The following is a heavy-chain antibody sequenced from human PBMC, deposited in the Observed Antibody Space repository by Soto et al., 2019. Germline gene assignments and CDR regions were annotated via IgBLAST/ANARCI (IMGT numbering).Heavy chain of an antibody. CDR3: ARDRTRGYCSSTSCYTDFDY. D-gene: IGHD2-2*02. J-gene: IGHJ4*02. Sequence: PGGSLRLSCAASGFTFSSYAMHWVRQAPGKGLEWVAVISYDGSNKYYADSVKGRFTISRDNSKNTLYLQMNSLRAEDTAVYYCARDRTRGYCSSTSCYTDFDYWGQGTLVTVSS. CDR2: ISYDGSNK. V-gene: IGHV3-30-3*01. CDR1: GFTFSSYA.